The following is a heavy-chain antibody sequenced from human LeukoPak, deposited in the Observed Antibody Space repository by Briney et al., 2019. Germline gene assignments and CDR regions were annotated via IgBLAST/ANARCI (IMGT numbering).Heavy chain of an antibody. CDR2: IYSGGST. J-gene: IGHJ6*02. CDR1: GFTVSSNY. Sequence: PGGSLRLSCAASGFTVSSNYMSWVRQAPGKGLEWVSVIYSGGSTYYADSVKGRFTISRHNSKNTLYLQMNSLRAEDTAVYYCARAPITLRSDYYYGMDVWGQGTTVTVSS. CDR3: ARAPITLRSDYYYGMDV. D-gene: IGHD5-12*01. V-gene: IGHV3-53*04.